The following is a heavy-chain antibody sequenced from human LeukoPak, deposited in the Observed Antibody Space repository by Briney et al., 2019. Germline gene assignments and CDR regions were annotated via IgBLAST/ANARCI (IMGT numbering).Heavy chain of an antibody. D-gene: IGHD2-8*01. Sequence: PGRSLRLSCAASGFTFSSYAMHWVRQAPGKGLEWVAVISYDGSNKYYADSVKGRFTISRDNSKNTLYLQMNSLRAEVTAVYYCARDFNNGGENWFDPWGQGTLVTVSS. V-gene: IGHV3-30-3*01. CDR1: GFTFSSYA. CDR3: ARDFNNGGENWFDP. J-gene: IGHJ5*02. CDR2: ISYDGSNK.